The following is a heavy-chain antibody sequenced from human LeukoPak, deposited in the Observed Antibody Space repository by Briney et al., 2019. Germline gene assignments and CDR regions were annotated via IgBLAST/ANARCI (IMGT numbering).Heavy chain of an antibody. D-gene: IGHD6-13*01. V-gene: IGHV1-46*01. Sequence: WASVKVSCTASGYTFTSYYMHWVRQAPGQGLEWMGIINPSGGSTSYAQKFQGRVTMTRDTSTSTVYMGLSSVRCEATAVYYYATEIAAAGSSFDPWGQGTLVTVSS. CDR1: GYTFTSYY. J-gene: IGHJ5*02. CDR3: ATEIAAAGSSFDP. CDR2: INPSGGST.